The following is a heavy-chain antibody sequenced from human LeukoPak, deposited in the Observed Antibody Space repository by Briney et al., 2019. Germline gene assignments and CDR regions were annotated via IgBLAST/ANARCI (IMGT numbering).Heavy chain of an antibody. J-gene: IGHJ3*02. V-gene: IGHV1-2*02. D-gene: IGHD3-22*01. CDR3: ARGGYYYDSSGYALDI. Sequence: ASVKVSCKASGYTFTGYYMHWVRQAPGQGLEWMGWINPNSGGTNYAQKFQGRVTMTRDTSISTAYMELSRLRSDDTAVYYCARGGYYYDSSGYALDIWGQGTMVTVSS. CDR1: GYTFTGYY. CDR2: INPNSGGT.